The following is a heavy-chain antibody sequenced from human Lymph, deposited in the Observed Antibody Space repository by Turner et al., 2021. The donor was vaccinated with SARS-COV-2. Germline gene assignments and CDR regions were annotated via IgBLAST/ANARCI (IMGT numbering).Heavy chain of an antibody. Sequence: EMLLVETGGGLIQPEGSLRLSCAASGFIVSSNYMNWVRQATGKGLEWVSLIYSGGSTYYADSVKGRFTISRDNSKNTLYLQMNSLRAEETAVYYCARDLQLYGMDVWGQGTTVTVSS. CDR1: GFIVSSNY. CDR3: ARDLQLYGMDV. V-gene: IGHV3-53*02. CDR2: IYSGGST. J-gene: IGHJ6*02. D-gene: IGHD1-1*01.